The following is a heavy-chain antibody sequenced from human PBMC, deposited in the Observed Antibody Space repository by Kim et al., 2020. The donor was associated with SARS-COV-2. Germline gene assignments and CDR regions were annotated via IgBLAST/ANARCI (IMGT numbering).Heavy chain of an antibody. D-gene: IGHD3-10*01. CDR1: GYSFTSYW. V-gene: IGHV5-51*01. CDR2: IYPGDSDT. Sequence: GESLKISCKGSGYSFTSYWIGWVRQMPGKGLEWMGIIYPGDSDTRYSPSFQGQVTISADKSISTAYLQWSSLKASDTAMYYCARGPSNYGSGSYWNYFDYWGQGTLVTVSS. J-gene: IGHJ4*02. CDR3: ARGPSNYGSGSYWNYFDY.